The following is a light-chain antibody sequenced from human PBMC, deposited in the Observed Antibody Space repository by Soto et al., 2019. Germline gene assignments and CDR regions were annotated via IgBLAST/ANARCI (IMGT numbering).Light chain of an antibody. V-gene: IGLV2-14*01. CDR2: EVS. Sequence: QSALTQPASVSGSPGQSITISCTGTSRDVGGYNYVSWYQQHPGKAPKLMIYEVSNRPSGVSNRFSGSKSGNTASLTISVLQDEDEADYYCSSYTSSSTRVFGGGTQLTVL. CDR1: SRDVGGYNY. CDR3: SSYTSSSTRV. J-gene: IGLJ3*02.